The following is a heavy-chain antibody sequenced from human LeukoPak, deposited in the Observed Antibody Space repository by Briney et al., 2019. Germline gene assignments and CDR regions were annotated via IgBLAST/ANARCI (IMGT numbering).Heavy chain of an antibody. CDR3: ARSVDLIFGEGDYYGMDV. CDR1: GGSISSYY. CDR2: IYYSGST. D-gene: IGHD3-10*01. V-gene: IGHV4-59*08. J-gene: IGHJ6*02. Sequence: SETLSLTCTVSGGSISSYYWSWIRQPPGKGLEWIGYIYYSGSTNYNPSLKSRVTISVDTSKNQFSLKLSSVTAADTAVYYCARSVDLIFGEGDYYGMDVWGQGTTVTVSS.